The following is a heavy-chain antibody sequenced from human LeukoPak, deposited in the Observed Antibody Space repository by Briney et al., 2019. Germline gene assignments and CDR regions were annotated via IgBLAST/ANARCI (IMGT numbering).Heavy chain of an antibody. D-gene: IGHD3-10*02. Sequence: GGSLRLSCAASGFTFSTYAMTWVRQAPGKGLEWVSLISGTGGSTYYADSVKGRFTISRDNSKNSLYLQMNSLRAEDTAVYYCAELGITMIGGVWGKGTTVTISS. CDR3: AELGITMIGGV. V-gene: IGHV3-23*01. CDR2: ISGTGGST. J-gene: IGHJ6*04. CDR1: GFTFSTYA.